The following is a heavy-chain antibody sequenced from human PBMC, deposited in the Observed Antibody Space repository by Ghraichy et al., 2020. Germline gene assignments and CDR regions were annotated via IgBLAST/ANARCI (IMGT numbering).Heavy chain of an antibody. Sequence: SQTLSLTCAVYGGSFSGYYWSWIRQPPGKGLEWIGEINHSGSTNYNPSLKSRVTISVDTSKNQFSLKLSSVTAADTAVYYCARGGRYCSSTSCYSFAYYYYGMDVWGQGTTVTVSS. CDR2: INHSGST. J-gene: IGHJ6*02. V-gene: IGHV4-34*01. CDR1: GGSFSGYY. CDR3: ARGGRYCSSTSCYSFAYYYYGMDV. D-gene: IGHD2-2*01.